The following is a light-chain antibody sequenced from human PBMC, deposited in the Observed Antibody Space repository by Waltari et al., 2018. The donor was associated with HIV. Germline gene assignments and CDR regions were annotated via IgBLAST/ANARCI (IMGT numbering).Light chain of an antibody. Sequence: QSALTQPASVSGSPGQSITISCIGTSSDVGAYNYVSWYQQHPGKAPKVMSYEVSNRPSGISDRFSGSKSGNTASLTISGLQAEDEADYYCSSYTSRAVSTYVFGTGTKVTVL. J-gene: IGLJ1*01. CDR1: SSDVGAYNY. V-gene: IGLV2-14*01. CDR2: EVS. CDR3: SSYTSRAVSTYV.